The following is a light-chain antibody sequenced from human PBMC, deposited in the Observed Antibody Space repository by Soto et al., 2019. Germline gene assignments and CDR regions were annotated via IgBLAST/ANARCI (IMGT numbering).Light chain of an antibody. J-gene: IGKJ5*01. Sequence: EIVLTQSPATLSLPPGERATLSCRASQSVSSYLAWYQQKPGQAPRLLIYDASNRATGIPARFSASGSGTDFTLTISRLEPEDFAVYYCQQRSNWPPITFGQGTRLEIK. CDR1: QSVSSY. CDR2: DAS. V-gene: IGKV3-11*01. CDR3: QQRSNWPPIT.